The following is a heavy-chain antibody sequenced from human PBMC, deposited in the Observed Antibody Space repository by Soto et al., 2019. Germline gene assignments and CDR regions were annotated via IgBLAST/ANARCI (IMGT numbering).Heavy chain of an antibody. V-gene: IGHV3-66*01. CDR3: ARGYCSGGSCHNFDY. D-gene: IGHD2-15*01. CDR2: IYSGGST. J-gene: IGHJ4*02. Sequence: EVQLVESGGGLVQPGGSLRLSCAASGFTVSSNYMSWVRQAPGKGLEWVSVIYSGGSTYYADSVKGRFTISRDNSKNTLYLQMNRLRAEDTAVYYCARGYCSGGSCHNFDYWGQGTLVTVSS. CDR1: GFTVSSNY.